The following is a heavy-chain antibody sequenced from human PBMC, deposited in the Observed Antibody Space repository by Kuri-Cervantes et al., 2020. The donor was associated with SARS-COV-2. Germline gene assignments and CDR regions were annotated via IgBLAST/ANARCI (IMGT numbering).Heavy chain of an antibody. CDR1: GGSFSGYY. CDR2: INHSGST. CDR3: ARPGYCSSTSCYNNWFDP. D-gene: IGHD2-2*02. J-gene: IGHJ5*02. Sequence: ESLKISCAVYGGSFSGYYWSWNRQPPGKGLEWIGEINHSGSTNYNPPLKSRVTISVDTSKNQFSLKLSSVTAADTAVYYCARPGYCSSTSCYNNWFDPWGQGTLVTVSS. V-gene: IGHV4-34*01.